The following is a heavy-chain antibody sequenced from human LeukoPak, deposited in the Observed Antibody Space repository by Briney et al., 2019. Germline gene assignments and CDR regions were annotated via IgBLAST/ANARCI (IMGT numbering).Heavy chain of an antibody. V-gene: IGHV4-34*01. J-gene: IGHJ3*02. CDR1: GGSFSGYY. Sequence: SETLSLTCAVYGGSFSGYYWSWIRQPPGKGLEWIGEINHSGSTNYNPSLKSRVTISVDTSKNQFSLKLSSVTAADTAVYYCARVRVVYDYVWGSYRHGAFDIWGQGTMVTVSS. CDR2: INHSGST. CDR3: ARVRVVYDYVWGSYRHGAFDI. D-gene: IGHD3-16*02.